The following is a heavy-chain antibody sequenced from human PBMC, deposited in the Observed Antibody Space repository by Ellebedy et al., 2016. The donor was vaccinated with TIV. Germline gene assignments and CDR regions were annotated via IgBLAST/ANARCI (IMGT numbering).Heavy chain of an antibody. V-gene: IGHV3-30*18. Sequence: GGSLRLXCAASGFTFSSYGMHWVRQAPGKGLEWVALISYDGSYKDHADSVKGRFTISRDNSKNTLYLQVNSLRAEDTALYYCAKVNTAFIAEGAFDIWGQGTMVTVSS. CDR3: AKVNTAFIAEGAFDI. D-gene: IGHD6-13*01. J-gene: IGHJ3*02. CDR2: ISYDGSYK. CDR1: GFTFSSYG.